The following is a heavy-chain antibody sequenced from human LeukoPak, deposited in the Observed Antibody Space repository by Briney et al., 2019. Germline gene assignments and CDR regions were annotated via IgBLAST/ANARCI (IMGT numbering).Heavy chain of an antibody. CDR1: GFTFSSYW. CDR2: IKQDGSEK. CDR3: AREKRFLEWLVDY. V-gene: IGHV3-7*01. Sequence: GGSLRLSCAASGFTFSSYWMSWVRQAPGKGLEWGANIKQDGSEKYYVDSVKGRFTISRDNAKNSLYLQMNSLRAEDTAVYYCAREKRFLEWLVDYWGQGTLVTVSS. J-gene: IGHJ4*02. D-gene: IGHD3-3*01.